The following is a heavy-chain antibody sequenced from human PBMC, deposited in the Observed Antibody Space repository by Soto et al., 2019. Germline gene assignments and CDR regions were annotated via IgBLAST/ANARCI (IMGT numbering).Heavy chain of an antibody. D-gene: IGHD3-22*01. CDR3: AGGDYYDSSGYYRPFDY. CDR2: IYYSGST. CDR1: GGSISSYY. Sequence: SETLSLTCTVSGGSISSYYWSGIRQPPGKGLEWIGYIYYSGSTNYNPSLKSRVTISVDTSKNQFSLKLSSVTAADTAVYYCAGGDYYDSSGYYRPFDYWGQGTLVTVSS. J-gene: IGHJ4*02. V-gene: IGHV4-59*01.